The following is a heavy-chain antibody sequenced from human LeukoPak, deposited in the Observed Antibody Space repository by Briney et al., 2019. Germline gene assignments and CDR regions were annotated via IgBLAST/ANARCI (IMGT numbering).Heavy chain of an antibody. Sequence: SETLSLTCTVSGYSISSGYYWGCIRQPPGKGLEWIGSIDQSGSTYYNPSLKSRVTISVDTSKNQFSLKLSSVTAADTAVYYCARLARSVLRYFDWLSTGGYYYYMDVWGKGTTVTVSS. V-gene: IGHV4-38-2*02. CDR2: IDQSGST. J-gene: IGHJ6*03. D-gene: IGHD3-9*01. CDR3: ARLARSVLRYFDWLSTGGYYYYMDV. CDR1: GYSISSGYY.